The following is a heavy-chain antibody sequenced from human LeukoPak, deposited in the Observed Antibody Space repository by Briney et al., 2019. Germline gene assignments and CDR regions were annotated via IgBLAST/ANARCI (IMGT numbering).Heavy chain of an antibody. CDR1: GGTFSSYA. CDR2: IIPILGIA. J-gene: IGHJ6*02. CDR3: ARCSSTSCPGGSGMDV. D-gene: IGHD2-2*01. V-gene: IGHV1-69*04. Sequence: SVKVSCKASGGTFSSYAISWVRQAPGQGLEWMGRIIPILGIANYAQKFQGRVTITADKSTSTAYMELSSLRSEDTAVYYCARCSSTSCPGGSGMDVRGQGTTVTVSS.